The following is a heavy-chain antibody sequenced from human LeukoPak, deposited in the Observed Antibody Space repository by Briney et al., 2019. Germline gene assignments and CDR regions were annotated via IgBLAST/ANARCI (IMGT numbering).Heavy chain of an antibody. CDR3: ARAQQGGSLAFDI. Sequence: SETLTLTCTVSGGSIIHYFWSWIRQTPEKGLEWIGYIYYSGSTNYSPSFTGRVTISVDLSKNQFSLRLSSVTAADTAVYYCARAQQGGSLAFDIWGQGTLVTVSS. CDR1: GGSIIHYF. J-gene: IGHJ3*02. CDR2: IYYSGST. V-gene: IGHV4-59*01.